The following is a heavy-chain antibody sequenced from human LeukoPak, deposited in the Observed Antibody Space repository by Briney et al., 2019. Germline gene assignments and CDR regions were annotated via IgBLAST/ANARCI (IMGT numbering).Heavy chain of an antibody. CDR1: GFTFGSYN. CDR3: ARVKSTATLGS. V-gene: IGHV3-21*01. D-gene: IGHD5-18*01. J-gene: IGHJ5*02. CDR2: ISSSSSFI. Sequence: GGSLRLSCAASGFTFGSYNMNWVRQAPGKGLEWVSFISSSSSFIYYADSLKGRFTISRDNAENSLYLQMNSLRAEDTAVYYCARVKSTATLGSWGQGTLVTVSS.